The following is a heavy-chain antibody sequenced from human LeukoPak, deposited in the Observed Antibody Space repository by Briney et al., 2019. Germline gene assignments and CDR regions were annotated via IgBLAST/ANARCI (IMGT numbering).Heavy chain of an antibody. CDR1: GFTFSSHW. J-gene: IGHJ4*02. V-gene: IGHV3-7*01. CDR3: ARYGCTGGSCFDY. Sequence: GGSLRLSCAASGFTFSSHWMSWVRQAPLKGLEWVADIKQDGSDKYYVDSVKGRFTISKDNAKNSLYLQMNSLRADDTAVYYCARYGCTGGSCFDYWGQGTLVTVSS. D-gene: IGHD2-15*01. CDR2: IKQDGSDK.